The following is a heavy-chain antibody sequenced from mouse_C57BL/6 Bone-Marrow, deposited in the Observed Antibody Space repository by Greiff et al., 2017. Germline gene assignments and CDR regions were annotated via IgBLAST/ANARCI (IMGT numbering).Heavy chain of an antibody. CDR1: GYTFTSYW. CDR3: ARGGPYYYGRAMDY. CDR2: IHPNSGST. D-gene: IGHD1-1*01. V-gene: IGHV1-64*01. Sequence: VQLQQPGAELVKPGASVKLSCKASGYTFTSYWMHWVKQRPGQGLEWIGMIHPNSGSTNYNEKFKSKATLTVDKSSSTAYMQLSSLTSEDSAVYYCARGGPYYYGRAMDYWGQGTSVTVSS. J-gene: IGHJ4*01.